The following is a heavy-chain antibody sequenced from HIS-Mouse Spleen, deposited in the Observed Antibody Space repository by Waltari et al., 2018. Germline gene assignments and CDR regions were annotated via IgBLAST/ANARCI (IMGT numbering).Heavy chain of an antibody. Sequence: QLQLQESGPGLVKPSETLSLTCTVSGGSISSSSYYWGWIRQPPGKGVEWIGSITYSGGAYYNPSLKSRVTISVDTSTNQFSLKLSSVTAADTAVYYCAREIPYSSSWYDWYFDLWGRGTLVTVSS. CDR1: GGSISSSSYY. CDR2: ITYSGGA. D-gene: IGHD6-13*01. CDR3: AREIPYSSSWYDWYFDL. J-gene: IGHJ2*01. V-gene: IGHV4-39*07.